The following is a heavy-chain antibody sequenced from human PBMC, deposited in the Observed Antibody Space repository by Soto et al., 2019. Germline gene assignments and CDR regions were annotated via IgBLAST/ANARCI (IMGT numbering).Heavy chain of an antibody. J-gene: IGHJ4*02. CDR3: TRENY. V-gene: IGHV1-3*05. CDR2: INAGNGNT. Sequence: QVQLVQSGAEEKKPGASVKASCKASGYTFSNYVIHWVRQAPGQCLEWLGWINAGNGNTQYSQKFQGRVNITRDTSASTAYMELNSLRSEDTAVYSGTRENYWVRGTLVTVSS. CDR1: GYTFSNYV.